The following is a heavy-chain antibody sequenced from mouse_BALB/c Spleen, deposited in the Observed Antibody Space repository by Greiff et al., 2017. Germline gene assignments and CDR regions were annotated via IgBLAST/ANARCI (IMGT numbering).Heavy chain of an antibody. CDR1: GFTFTDYY. V-gene: IGHV7-3*02. CDR2: IRNKANGYKT. D-gene: IGHD2-10*02. J-gene: IGHJ3*01. Sequence: DVKLVESGGGLVQPGGSLKLSCATSGFTFTDYYMSWVRQPPGKALEWLGFIRNKANGYKTEYSASVKGRFTIYRDNSQSILYRQMNTLRAEDSATYYCARDMGYGRPWFADWGQGTLVTVSA. CDR3: ARDMGYGRPWFAD.